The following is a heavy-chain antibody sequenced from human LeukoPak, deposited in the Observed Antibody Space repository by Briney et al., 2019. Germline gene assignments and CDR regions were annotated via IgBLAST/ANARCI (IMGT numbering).Heavy chain of an antibody. CDR3: ANHMWELHYGMDV. V-gene: IGHV3-23*01. CDR2: ISGSGGSI. D-gene: IGHD1-26*01. CDR1: GFTFSSYA. J-gene: IGHJ6*02. Sequence: GGSLRLSCAASGFTFSSYAMSWVRQAPGKGLEWVSAISGSGGSIYYADSVKGRFTISRDNSKNTLYLQMNSLRAEDTAVYYCANHMWELHYGMDVWGQGTTVTVSS.